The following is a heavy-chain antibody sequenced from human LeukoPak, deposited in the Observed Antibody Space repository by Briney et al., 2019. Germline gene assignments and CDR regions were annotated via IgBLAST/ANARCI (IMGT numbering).Heavy chain of an antibody. Sequence: GGSLRLSCAASGFSVSSNYMSWVRQAPGKGLEWVSVIYSGGSEYYADSVKGGFTISRDNFKNRLYLQMNNLRAEDTALYYCARDMAGDYYDSGSYGYFDYWGQGTLVTVSS. D-gene: IGHD3-22*01. V-gene: IGHV3-66*01. CDR3: ARDMAGDYYDSGSYGYFDY. CDR1: GFSVSSNY. CDR2: IYSGGSE. J-gene: IGHJ4*02.